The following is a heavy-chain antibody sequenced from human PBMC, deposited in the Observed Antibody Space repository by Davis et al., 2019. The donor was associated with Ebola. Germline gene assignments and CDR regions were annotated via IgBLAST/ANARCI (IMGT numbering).Heavy chain of an antibody. D-gene: IGHD6-19*01. CDR1: GFTFGSYG. Sequence: PGGSLRLPCVASGFTFGSYGMHWVRRGPGKGLEWIGFIRWNGVNSYYSDSVKGRFTISRDNSKNTIYLQMNNLRAEDTALYYCAKDKVSVAGTYNWFDPWGQGIMVTVSS. CDR3: AKDKVSVAGTYNWFDP. CDR2: IRWNGVNS. J-gene: IGHJ5*02. V-gene: IGHV3-30*02.